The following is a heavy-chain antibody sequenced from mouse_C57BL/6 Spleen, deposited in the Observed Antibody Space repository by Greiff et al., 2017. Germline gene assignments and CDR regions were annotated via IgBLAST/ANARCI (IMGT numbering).Heavy chain of an antibody. J-gene: IGHJ4*01. D-gene: IGHD3-3*01. CDR1: GYTFTSYW. CDR2: IYPGSGST. CDR3: ARLSFLGTYAMDY. Sequence: VQLQQSGAELVKPGASVKMSCKASGYTFTSYWITWVKQRPGQGLAWIGDIYPGSGSTNYNEKFKSKATLTVDTSSSTAYMQLSSLTSEDSAVYYCARLSFLGTYAMDYWGQGTSVTVSS. V-gene: IGHV1-55*01.